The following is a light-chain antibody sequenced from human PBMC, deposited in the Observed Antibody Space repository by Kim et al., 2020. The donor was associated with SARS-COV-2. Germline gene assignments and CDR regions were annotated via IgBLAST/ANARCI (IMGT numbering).Light chain of an antibody. J-gene: IGKJ4*01. Sequence: DIQMTQSPSSLSASVGDRVTITCRASQGIRHDLGWYQQEQGKAPKRLIYAASSLRSGVPSRFSGSGSGTEFTLTLNRLQPEDFATYSCLQYNSYPLTCGGGTQVDIK. CDR2: AAS. V-gene: IGKV1-17*01. CDR3: LQYNSYPLT. CDR1: QGIRHD.